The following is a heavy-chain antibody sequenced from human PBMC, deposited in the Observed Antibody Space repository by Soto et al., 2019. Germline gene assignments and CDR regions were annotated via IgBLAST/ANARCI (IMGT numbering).Heavy chain of an antibody. CDR1: GGSISSGGYF. CDR2: IYYSGST. J-gene: IGHJ6*02. Sequence: TSETLSLTCTVSGGSISSGGYFWTWIRQHPGKGLEWIGYIYYSGSTYYNPSLKSRLTMSVDTSKNQFSLNLSSVTAADTAVYYCAGDRRTLPNLYGLGGNDYGMDVWGQGTTVTVSS. CDR3: AGDRRTLPNLYGLGGNDYGMDV. V-gene: IGHV4-31*03. D-gene: IGHD3-16*01.